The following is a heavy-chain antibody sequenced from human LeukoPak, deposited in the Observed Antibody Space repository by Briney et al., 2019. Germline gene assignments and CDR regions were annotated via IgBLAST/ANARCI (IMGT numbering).Heavy chain of an antibody. J-gene: IGHJ4*02. CDR2: IKQDGSEK. V-gene: IGHV3-7*01. Sequence: PGGSLRLSCAASGFTFTSYWMSWVRQAPGKGLEWVANIKQDGSEKYYVDSVKGRFTISRDNAKNSLYLQMNSLRAEDTAVYYCARDLYSSSWYEGLGDYWGQGTLVTVSS. CDR3: ARDLYSSSWYEGLGDY. CDR1: GFTFTSYW. D-gene: IGHD6-13*01.